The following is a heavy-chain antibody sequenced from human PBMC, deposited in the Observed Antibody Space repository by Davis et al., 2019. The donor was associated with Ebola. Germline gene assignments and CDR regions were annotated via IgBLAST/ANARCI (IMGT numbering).Heavy chain of an antibody. CDR1: GFTFSNYW. Sequence: GESLKISCAASGFTFSNYWMSWVRQTPGKGLEWVSVIYDHSTAYADSVRGRFIISRDKSKNTLYLEMNSLRVDDTAVYYCATTQWLREFDNWGQGTLVTVSS. V-gene: IGHV3-53*05. D-gene: IGHD6-19*01. J-gene: IGHJ4*02. CDR2: IYDHST. CDR3: ATTQWLREFDN.